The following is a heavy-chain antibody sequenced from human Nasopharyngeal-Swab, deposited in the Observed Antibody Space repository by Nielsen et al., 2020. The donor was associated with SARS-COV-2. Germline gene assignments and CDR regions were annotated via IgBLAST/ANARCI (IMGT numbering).Heavy chain of an antibody. V-gene: IGHV3-21*01. D-gene: IGHD3-22*01. CDR1: GFTFSSYS. CDR2: ISSSSSYI. Sequence: GGSLRLSCVASGFTFSSYSMNWVRQAPGKGLEWVSSISSSSSYIYYADSVKGRFTISRDNAKNSLYLQMNSLRAEDTAVYYCARPHYYDSSGYYGPYYYYGMDVWGQGTTVTVSS. CDR3: ARPHYYDSSGYYGPYYYYGMDV. J-gene: IGHJ6*02.